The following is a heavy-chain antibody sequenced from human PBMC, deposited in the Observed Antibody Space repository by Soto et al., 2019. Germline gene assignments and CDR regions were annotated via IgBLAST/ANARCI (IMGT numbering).Heavy chain of an antibody. CDR1: GFTFTSSA. V-gene: IGHV1-58*01. CDR2: IVVGSGNT. Sequence: ASVKVSCKASGFTFTSSAVQWVRQARGQRLEWIGWIVVGSGNTNYAQKFQERVTITRDMSTSTAYMELSSLRSEDTAVYYCAADPRYSYGHDAFDIWGQGTMVTVSS. D-gene: IGHD5-18*01. J-gene: IGHJ3*02. CDR3: AADPRYSYGHDAFDI.